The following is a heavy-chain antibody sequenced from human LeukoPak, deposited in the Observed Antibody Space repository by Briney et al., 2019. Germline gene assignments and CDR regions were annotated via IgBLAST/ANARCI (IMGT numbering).Heavy chain of an antibody. CDR2: ISSSSSYI. D-gene: IGHD6-13*01. CDR1: GFTFSSYS. CDR3: ARGGYSSSWFHFDY. Sequence: GRSLRLSCAASGFTFSSYSMNWVRQAPGKGLEWVSSISSSSSYIYYADSVKGRFTISRDNAKNSLYLQMNSLRAEDTAVYYCARGGYSSSWFHFDYWGQGTLVTVSS. V-gene: IGHV3-21*01. J-gene: IGHJ4*02.